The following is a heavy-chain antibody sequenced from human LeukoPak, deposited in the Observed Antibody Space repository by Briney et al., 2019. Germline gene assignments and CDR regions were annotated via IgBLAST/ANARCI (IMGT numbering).Heavy chain of an antibody. J-gene: IGHJ3*02. CDR3: AKDYYDGSGYYSTGFFDI. CDR2: ISYDESNK. Sequence: GGSLRLSCAASGFPFSSHWVSWFRQAPGKGLVGVAIISYDESNKFYADSVKGRFTISRDSSKNTLYLQMNSLRAEDTAVYYCAKDYYDGSGYYSTGFFDIWGQGTMVTVSS. V-gene: IGHV3-30*18. D-gene: IGHD3-22*01. CDR1: GFPFSSHW.